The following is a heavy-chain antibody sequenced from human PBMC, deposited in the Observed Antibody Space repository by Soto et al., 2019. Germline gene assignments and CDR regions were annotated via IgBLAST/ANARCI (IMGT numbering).Heavy chain of an antibody. V-gene: IGHV3-23*01. CDR2: ISGSGG. Sequence: GGSLRLSCAASGFTFSIYAMSWVCQAPGEGLEWVSSISGSGGYYADSAKGRFTISRDNSENTLYLEMNSLSAEDTAVYYCARALTSTGWSKNDYWGQGTLVTVSS. D-gene: IGHD6-19*01. CDR1: GFTFSIYA. CDR3: ARALTSTGWSKNDY. J-gene: IGHJ4*02.